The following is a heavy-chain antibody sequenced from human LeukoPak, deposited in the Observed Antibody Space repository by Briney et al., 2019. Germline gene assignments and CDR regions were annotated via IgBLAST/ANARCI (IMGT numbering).Heavy chain of an antibody. Sequence: PSETLSLTCAVYGGSFSGYYWSWIRQPPGKGLEWIGYIYYSGSTNYNPSLKSRVTMSVDTSKNQFSLKLSSVTAADTAVYYCARGGYCGGDCYFYYWGQGTLVTVSS. CDR2: IYYSGST. CDR1: GGSFSGYY. J-gene: IGHJ4*02. V-gene: IGHV4-59*01. D-gene: IGHD2-21*02. CDR3: ARGGYCGGDCYFYY.